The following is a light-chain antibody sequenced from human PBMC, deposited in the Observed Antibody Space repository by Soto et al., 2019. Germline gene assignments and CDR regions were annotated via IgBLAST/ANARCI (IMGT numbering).Light chain of an antibody. Sequence: EIVLTQSPATLSVSPGDRVTLSCRASQSVDINLAWYQQRPGQAPRLLVYGESTKATDMPGRFSGRGSGTEFTLTINNLQSEDFSVYYCQQYRNWPRTFGEGTKVEIK. J-gene: IGKJ1*01. CDR2: GES. V-gene: IGKV3-15*01. CDR3: QQYRNWPRT. CDR1: QSVDIN.